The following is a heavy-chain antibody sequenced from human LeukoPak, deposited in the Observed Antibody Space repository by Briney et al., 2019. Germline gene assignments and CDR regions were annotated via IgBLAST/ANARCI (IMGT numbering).Heavy chain of an antibody. J-gene: IGHJ4*02. V-gene: IGHV3-21*04. CDR2: ISSSGSYI. Sequence: KPGGSLRLSCAASGFTFSSYSMNWVRQAPGKGLEWVSSISSSGSYIYYADSVKGRFTISRDNAKNSLYLQMNSLRAEDTALYYCAREGNDILTGYYSGYFDYWGQGTLVTVSS. CDR1: GFTFSSYS. D-gene: IGHD3-9*01. CDR3: AREGNDILTGYYSGYFDY.